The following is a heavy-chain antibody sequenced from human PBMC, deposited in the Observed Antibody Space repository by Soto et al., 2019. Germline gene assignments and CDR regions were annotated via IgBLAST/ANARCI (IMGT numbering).Heavy chain of an antibody. V-gene: IGHV4-59*12. CDR1: GGSISSYY. CDR2: IYYSGTT. Sequence: SETLSLTCTVSGGSISSYYWSWIRQPPGKGLEWIGYIYYSGTTNYNPSLKSRVTISVDTSKNQFSLKLSSVTVADTAVYYCARDPAPWGQGALVTVSS. J-gene: IGHJ5*02. CDR3: ARDPAP.